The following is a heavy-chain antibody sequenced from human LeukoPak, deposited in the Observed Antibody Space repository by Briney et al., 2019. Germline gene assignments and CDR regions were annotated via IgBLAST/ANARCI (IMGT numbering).Heavy chain of an antibody. CDR2: ISSSSSYI. J-gene: IGHJ6*03. D-gene: IGHD1-26*01. CDR3: ARGTDSGSYYLWYYYMDV. Sequence: PGGSLRLSCAASGFTFSSYSMNWVRQAPGKGLEWVSSISSSSSYIYYADSVKGRFTISRDNAKNSLYLQMNSLRAEDTAVYYCARGTDSGSYYLWYYYMDVWGKGTTVTVSS. CDR1: GFTFSSYS. V-gene: IGHV3-21*06.